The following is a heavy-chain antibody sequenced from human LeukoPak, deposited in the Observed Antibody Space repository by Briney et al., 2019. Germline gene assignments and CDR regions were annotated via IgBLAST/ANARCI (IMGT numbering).Heavy chain of an antibody. J-gene: IGHJ4*02. D-gene: IGHD1-14*01. CDR3: ARGGLAFGGN. V-gene: IGHV4-30-4*01. Sequence: SETLSLTCTVSGGSISSGDYYWSWIRQPPGKGLEWIGYIYYSGSTYYNPSLKSRVTISVDKSKNQFSLRLTSVTTADTAVYYCARGGLAFGGNWGQGTLVTVSS. CDR2: IYYSGST. CDR1: GGSISSGDYY.